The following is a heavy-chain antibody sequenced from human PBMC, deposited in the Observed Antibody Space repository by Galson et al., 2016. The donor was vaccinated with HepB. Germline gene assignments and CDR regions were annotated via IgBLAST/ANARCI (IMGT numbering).Heavy chain of an antibody. J-gene: IGHJ6*04. CDR2: ITAYNGNT. V-gene: IGHV1-18*01. CDR1: GYNFSSHG. D-gene: IGHD3-16*02. CDR3: ARDLGVVMLPCYAPRYTYYYSGMDV. Sequence: SVKVSCKASGYNFSSHGMSWVRQAPGQGPEWMGWITAYNGNTNYAQKFQGRVTMTTDTSTNTAYMQLRSLKFDDTAVYYCARDLGVVMLPCYAPRYTYYYSGMDVWGEGTTVTVSS.